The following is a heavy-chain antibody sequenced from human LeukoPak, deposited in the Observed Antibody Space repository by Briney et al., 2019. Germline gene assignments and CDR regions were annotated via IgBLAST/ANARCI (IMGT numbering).Heavy chain of an antibody. D-gene: IGHD6-19*01. CDR3: AKRISSGWSYYFDY. V-gene: IGHV3-23*01. J-gene: IGHJ4*02. Sequence: GGSLRLSCAASGFTFSSYGMSWVRQAPGEGLEWVSAISYSGGSTYYADSVKGRFTISRDNSKNTLYLQMNRLRAEDTAVYYCAKRISSGWSYYFDYWGQGTLVIVSS. CDR1: GFTFSSYG. CDR2: ISYSGGST.